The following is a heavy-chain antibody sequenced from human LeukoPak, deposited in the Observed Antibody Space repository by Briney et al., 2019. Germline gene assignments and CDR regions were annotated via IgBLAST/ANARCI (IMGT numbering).Heavy chain of an antibody. D-gene: IGHD6-6*01. CDR1: GGSFSGYY. V-gene: IGHV4-34*01. J-gene: IGHJ4*02. Sequence: ASETLSLTRAVYGGSFSGYYWSWIRQPPGKGLEWIGEINHSGSTNYNPSLKSRVTISVDTSKNQFSLKLSSVTAADTAVYYCARGRVSSSPRLDYWGQGTLVTVSS. CDR2: INHSGST. CDR3: ARGRVSSSPRLDY.